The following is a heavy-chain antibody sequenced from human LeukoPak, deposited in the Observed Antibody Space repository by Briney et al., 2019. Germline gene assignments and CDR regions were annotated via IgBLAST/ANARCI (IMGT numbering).Heavy chain of an antibody. J-gene: IGHJ4*02. V-gene: IGHV1-3*03. Sequence: GASVKVSCKASGYTFTSYAMHWVRQAPGQRLEWMGWINAGNGNTKYSQEFQGRVTITRDTSASTAYMELSSLRSEDMAVYYCARSGLSGYYFFDYWGQGTLVTVSS. CDR1: GYTFTSYA. CDR3: ARSGLSGYYFFDY. CDR2: INAGNGNT. D-gene: IGHD3-22*01.